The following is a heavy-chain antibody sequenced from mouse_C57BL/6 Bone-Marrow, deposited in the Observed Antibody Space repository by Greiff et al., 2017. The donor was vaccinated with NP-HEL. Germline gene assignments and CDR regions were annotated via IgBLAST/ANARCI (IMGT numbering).Heavy chain of an antibody. CDR3: ARSDHGSSYCYAMDY. D-gene: IGHD1-1*01. CDR1: GYAFSSYW. V-gene: IGHV1-80*01. J-gene: IGHJ4*01. Sequence: VMLVESGAELVKPGASVKISCKASGYAFSSYWMNWVKQRPGKGLEWIGQIYPGDGDTNYNGKFKGKATLTADKSSSTAYMQLSSLTSEDSAVYFCARSDHGSSYCYAMDYWGQGTSVTVSS. CDR2: IYPGDGDT.